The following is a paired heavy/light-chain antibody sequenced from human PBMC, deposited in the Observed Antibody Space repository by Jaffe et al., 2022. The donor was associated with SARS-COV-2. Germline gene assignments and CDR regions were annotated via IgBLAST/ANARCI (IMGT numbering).Light chain of an antibody. V-gene: IGKV1-5*03. Sequence: DIQMTQSPSTLSASVGDRVTITCRASQSISIWLAWYQQKPGKAPRLLIYEVSSLQSGVPSRFSGSGSGTEFTLTINSLQPDDFASYYCQHYRDYPWTFGQGTKVEI. CDR1: QSISIW. CDR3: QHYRDYPWT. J-gene: IGKJ1*01. CDR2: EVS.
Heavy chain of an antibody. V-gene: IGHV3-23*04. CDR3: AKVNWNDPRAY. CDR1: GFTLSIYP. CDR2: IDGDHT. D-gene: IGHD1-20*01. Sequence: EEQLVESGGGLVQPGGSLRLSCAASGFTLSIYPMSWVRQAPGKGLEWVSSIDGDHTLYADSVKGRFTVSRDNSKNTLYLQVNSLRAEDTAVYYCAKVNWNDPRAYWGQGTLVTVSS. J-gene: IGHJ4*02.